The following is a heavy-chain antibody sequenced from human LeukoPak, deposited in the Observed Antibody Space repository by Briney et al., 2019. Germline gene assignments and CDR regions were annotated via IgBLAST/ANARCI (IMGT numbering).Heavy chain of an antibody. Sequence: ASVNVSCKASGNILTNYYMHWVRQAPGQGLEWMGWISAYNGNTNYAQKLQGRVTMTTDTSTSTAYMELRSLRSDDTAVYYCARVGYSSGWYIRWYFDLWGRGTLVTVSS. CDR2: ISAYNGNT. CDR3: ARVGYSSGWYIRWYFDL. D-gene: IGHD6-19*01. V-gene: IGHV1-18*04. J-gene: IGHJ2*01. CDR1: GNILTNYY.